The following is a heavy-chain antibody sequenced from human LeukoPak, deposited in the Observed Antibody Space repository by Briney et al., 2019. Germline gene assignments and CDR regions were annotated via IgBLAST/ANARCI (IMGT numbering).Heavy chain of an antibody. CDR3: ATVSTYYYDSSGYYPFEG. CDR2: ISGSGGST. D-gene: IGHD3-22*01. V-gene: IGHV3-23*01. CDR1: GFTFSSYA. Sequence: PGGSLRLSCAASGFTFSSYAMSWVRQAPGKGLEWVSAISGSGGSTYYADSVKGRFTISRDNSKNTLYLQMNSLRAEDTAVYYCATVSTYYYDSSGYYPFEGWGQGTLVTVSS. J-gene: IGHJ4*02.